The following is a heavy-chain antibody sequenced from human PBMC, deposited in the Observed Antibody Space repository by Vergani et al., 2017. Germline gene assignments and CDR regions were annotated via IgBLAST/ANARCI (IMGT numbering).Heavy chain of an antibody. CDR2: IGTAGDQ. D-gene: IGHD3-9*01. Sequence: EVQLVESGGGLVQPGGSLRLSCAASGFTFSSYDMHWLRQATGKGLEWVSAIGTAGDQYYPVSVKGRFTISRENAKNSLYLQMNSLRAGDTAVYYCARGLRYFDWSSGAFDIWGQGTMVTVSS. CDR1: GFTFSSYD. CDR3: ARGLRYFDWSSGAFDI. V-gene: IGHV3-13*04. J-gene: IGHJ3*02.